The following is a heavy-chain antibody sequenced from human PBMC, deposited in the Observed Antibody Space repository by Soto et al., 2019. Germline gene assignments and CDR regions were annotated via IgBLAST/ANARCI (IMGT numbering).Heavy chain of an antibody. CDR3: AKTQKPADIVATIDAYGMDV. CDR2: ISGSGGST. Sequence: GGSLRLSCAASGFTFSSYAMSWVRQAPGKGLEWVSAISGSGGSTYYADSVKGRFTISRDNSKNTLYLQMNSLRAEDTAVYYCAKTQKPADIVATIDAYGMDVWGQGTTVTVSS. V-gene: IGHV3-23*01. D-gene: IGHD5-12*01. J-gene: IGHJ6*02. CDR1: GFTFSSYA.